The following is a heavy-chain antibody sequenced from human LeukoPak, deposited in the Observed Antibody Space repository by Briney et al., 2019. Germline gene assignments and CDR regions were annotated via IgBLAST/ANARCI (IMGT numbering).Heavy chain of an antibody. V-gene: IGHV1-24*01. D-gene: IGHD1-26*01. CDR1: GYTLTDLS. J-gene: IGHJ4*02. CDR3: AIDTGHIRLPMGD. CDR2: FHPEDGET. Sequence: ASVKVSCKVSGYTLTDLSMHWVRQAPGKGLEWMGGFHPEDGETIYAQKFQGRVTMTEDTSTDTAYMGLSSLRSEDSAVYYCAIDTGHIRLPMGDWGQGTLVTVSS.